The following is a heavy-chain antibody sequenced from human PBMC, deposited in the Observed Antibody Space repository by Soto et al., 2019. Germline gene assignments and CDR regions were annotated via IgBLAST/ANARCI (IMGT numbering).Heavy chain of an antibody. D-gene: IGHD2-2*01. Sequence: QVQLVESGGGVVQPGRSLRLSCAASGFTFSSYAMPWVRQAPGKGLEWVAVISYDGSNKYYADSVKGRFTISRDNSKNTLYLQMNSLRAEDTAVYYCARVAHPDKYRKPGDYFDYWGQGTLVTVSS. CDR3: ARVAHPDKYRKPGDYFDY. CDR2: ISYDGSNK. CDR1: GFTFSSYA. V-gene: IGHV3-30-3*01. J-gene: IGHJ4*02.